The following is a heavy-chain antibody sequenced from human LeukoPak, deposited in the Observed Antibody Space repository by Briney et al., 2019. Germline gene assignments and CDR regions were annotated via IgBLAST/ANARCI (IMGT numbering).Heavy chain of an antibody. CDR1: GGSIRSYY. CDR2: FYYSGST. J-gene: IGHJ6*03. D-gene: IGHD7-27*01. CDR3: ARLSDGRVNWADYYYMDV. V-gene: IGHV4-59*01. Sequence: PSETLSLTCTVSGGSIRSYYWSWIRQPPGKGLEWIGYFYYSGSTNYNPSLKSRVTISVDTSKNQFSLKLSSVTAADTAVYYCARLSDGRVNWADYYYMDVWGKGTTVTVSS.